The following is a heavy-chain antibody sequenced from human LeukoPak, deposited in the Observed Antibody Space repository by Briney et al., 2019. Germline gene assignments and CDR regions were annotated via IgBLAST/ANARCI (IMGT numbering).Heavy chain of an antibody. CDR2: IYYSGST. CDR1: GGSISSGDYY. D-gene: IGHD3-22*01. Sequence: SETLSLTCTVSGGSISSGDYYWRWIRQPPGKGLEWIGYIYYSGSTYYNPSLKSRVTISVDTSKNQFSLKLSSVTAADTAVYYCARDREDYDSSGYYVDYWGQGTLVTVSS. V-gene: IGHV4-30-4*01. CDR3: ARDREDYDSSGYYVDY. J-gene: IGHJ4*02.